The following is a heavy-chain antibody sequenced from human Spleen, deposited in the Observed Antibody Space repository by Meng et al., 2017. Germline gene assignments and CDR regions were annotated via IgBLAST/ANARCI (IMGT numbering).Heavy chain of an antibody. CDR3: ASSSWLYYFDY. J-gene: IGHJ4*02. V-gene: IGHV4-4*02. CDR2: IYHSGST. Sequence: VRLQESAPGLVNPSGTLSLTCAVPGGSSSSSNWWSWVRQPPGKGLEWIGEIYHSGSTNYNPSLKSRVTISVDKSKNQFSLKLSSVTAADTAVYYCASSSWLYYFDYWGQGTLVTVSS. D-gene: IGHD6-13*01. CDR1: GGSSSSSNW.